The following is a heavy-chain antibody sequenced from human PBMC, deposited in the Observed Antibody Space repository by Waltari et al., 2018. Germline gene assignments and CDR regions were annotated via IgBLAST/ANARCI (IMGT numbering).Heavy chain of an antibody. Sequence: QVQLVQSGAEVKKPGSSVKVSCKASGGSVSSYASSCVREAPAQGLEWMGGVIPIFGTANYAQKFQGRVTITADESTSTAYMELSSLRSEDTAVYYCARGNVDTAMVTLHAFDIWGQGTMVTVSS. CDR2: VIPIFGTA. CDR3: ARGNVDTAMVTLHAFDI. V-gene: IGHV1-69*01. J-gene: IGHJ3*02. D-gene: IGHD5-18*01. CDR1: GGSVSSYA.